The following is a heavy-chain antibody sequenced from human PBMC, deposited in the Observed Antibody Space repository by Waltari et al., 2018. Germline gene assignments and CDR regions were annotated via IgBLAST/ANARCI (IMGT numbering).Heavy chain of an antibody. CDR1: GYTFTSYA. D-gene: IGHD2-15*01. V-gene: IGHV1-3*01. J-gene: IGHJ6*02. CDR3: ARVLINVKSGKARYYGMDV. Sequence: QVQLVQSGAEVKKPGASVKVSCKASGYTFTSYAMHWVRQAPGQRLEWMGWSNAGNGNTKYSQKFQGRVTITRDTPASTAYMELSSLRSEDTAVYYCARVLINVKSGKARYYGMDVWGQGTTVTVSS. CDR2: SNAGNGNT.